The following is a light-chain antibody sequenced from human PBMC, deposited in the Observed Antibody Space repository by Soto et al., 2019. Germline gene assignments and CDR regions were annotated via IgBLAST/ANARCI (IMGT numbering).Light chain of an antibody. Sequence: DIQMTQSPSSLSAYVGDRVTITCRASQTISRSLHWYQQRPGKGPKLLIYVASTLESGVPSRFSGSASRTDFTLTISGLQPEDSATYYCQQSDSTPFTFGQGTKVEI. CDR1: QTISRS. J-gene: IGKJ2*01. V-gene: IGKV1-39*01. CDR3: QQSDSTPFT. CDR2: VAS.